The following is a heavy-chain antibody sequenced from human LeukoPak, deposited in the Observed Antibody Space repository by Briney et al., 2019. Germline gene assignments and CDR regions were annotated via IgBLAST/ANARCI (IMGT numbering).Heavy chain of an antibody. D-gene: IGHD2-15*01. CDR2: ISWNSGSM. CDR1: GFTFSSSW. CDR3: AKLAEEKYYYYGMDV. J-gene: IGHJ6*02. Sequence: GGSLRLSCAVSGFTFSSSWMHWVRQAPGKGLEWVSGISWNSGSMGYADSVKGRFTISRDNAKNSLYLQMNSLRAEDTALYYCAKLAEEKYYYYGMDVWGQGTTVTVSS. V-gene: IGHV3-9*01.